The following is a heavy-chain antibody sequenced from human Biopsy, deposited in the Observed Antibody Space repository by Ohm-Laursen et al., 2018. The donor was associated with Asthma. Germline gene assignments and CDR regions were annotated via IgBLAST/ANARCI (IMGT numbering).Heavy chain of an antibody. CDR3: ARQSGQDYGDSSGFDI. CDR1: GFVFSQCG. Sequence: SLRLSCAASGFVFSQCGMHWVRQGPGKGLEWVALVSSDGHNKYYEDSVKGRFTISRDNSRNRLYLQINRLTVEDSAVYFCARQSGQDYGDSSGFDIWGRGTMVAVSS. D-gene: IGHD3-22*01. V-gene: IGHV3-30*03. CDR2: VSSDGHNK. J-gene: IGHJ3*02.